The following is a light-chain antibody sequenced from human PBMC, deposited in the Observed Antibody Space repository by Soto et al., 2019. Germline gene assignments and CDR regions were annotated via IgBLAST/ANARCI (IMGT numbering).Light chain of an antibody. CDR2: ATS. CDR3: QQGYSSRWT. CDR1: QNIRSY. V-gene: IGKV1-39*01. Sequence: DIQMTQSPSSLSASVGDRVTITCRASQNIRSYLNWYQQKPVKATQLLIYATSSLQTGVPSRFSASGSGTDFSLVISDLQPEDSATYYCQQGYSSRWTSGRGTKVEI. J-gene: IGKJ1*01.